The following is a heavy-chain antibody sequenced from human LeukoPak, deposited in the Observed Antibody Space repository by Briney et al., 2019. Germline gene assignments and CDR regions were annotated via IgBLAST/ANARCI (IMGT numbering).Heavy chain of an antibody. CDR2: INHSGST. CDR1: GGSFSGYY. V-gene: IGHV4-34*01. Sequence: PSETLSLTCAVYGGSFSGYYWSWIRQPPGKGLEWIGEINHSGSTNYNPSLKSRVTISVDTSKNQFSLKLSSVTAADTAVYYCARTELRFGDRNWGQGTLVTVSS. CDR3: ARTELRFGDRN. D-gene: IGHD3-10*01. J-gene: IGHJ4*02.